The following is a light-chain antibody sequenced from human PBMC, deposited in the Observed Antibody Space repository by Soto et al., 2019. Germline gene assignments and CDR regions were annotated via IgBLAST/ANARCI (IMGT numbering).Light chain of an antibody. CDR1: TSNIGSSS. Sequence: QSVLRQPPSPSGTPGQSVTISCSGSTSNIGSSSVYWYQQLPGTAPKVFIYENNRRPSGVPDRFSGSKSGTSASLAISGLRSEDEADYYCATWDDSLSGPVFGGGTKLTVL. CDR3: ATWDDSLSGPV. CDR2: ENN. V-gene: IGLV1-47*01. J-gene: IGLJ2*01.